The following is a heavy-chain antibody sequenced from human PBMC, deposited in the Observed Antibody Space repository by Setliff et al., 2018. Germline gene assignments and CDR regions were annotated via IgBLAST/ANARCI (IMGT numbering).Heavy chain of an antibody. CDR3: ASGDWLYFDC. V-gene: IGHV3-7*01. J-gene: IGHJ4*02. CDR2: IKQDGSEI. D-gene: IGHD2-21*01. Sequence: PGGSLRLSCAASAFTFSSYWLNWVRQAPGKGLEWVANIKQDGSEIYYADSVRGRFTISRDTAKNSVYLQMNSLRAEDTAVYYCASGDWLYFDCWGQGTLVTVSS. CDR1: AFTFSSYW.